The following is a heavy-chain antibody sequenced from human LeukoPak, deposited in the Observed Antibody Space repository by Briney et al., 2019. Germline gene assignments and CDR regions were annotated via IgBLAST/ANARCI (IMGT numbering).Heavy chain of an antibody. J-gene: IGHJ4*02. V-gene: IGHV4-30-4*01. D-gene: IGHD6-19*01. Sequence: PSQTLSLTCTVSGGSISSGDYYWSWIRQPPGKGLEWIGYIYYSGSTYYNPSLKSRVTISVDTSKNQFSLKLSSVTAADTAVYYCARTGSSGWSPYYFDYWGQGTLVTVSS. CDR1: GGSISSGDYY. CDR3: ARTGSSGWSPYYFDY. CDR2: IYYSGST.